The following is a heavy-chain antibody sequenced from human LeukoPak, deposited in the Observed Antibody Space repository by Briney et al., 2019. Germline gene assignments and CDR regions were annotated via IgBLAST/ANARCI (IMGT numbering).Heavy chain of an antibody. CDR3: ARSRDYDFWSGYFGYYYYGMDV. CDR1: GFSFSIHA. D-gene: IGHD3-3*01. CDR2: ISGRTGNS. Sequence: GGSLRLSCAASGFSFSIHAMSWVRQAPGKGLEWVSGISGRTGNSDYADSVKGRFTISRDNAKNTLYLQMNSLRAEDTAMYYCARSRDYDFWSGYFGYYYYGMDVWGQGTTVTVSS. V-gene: IGHV3-23*01. J-gene: IGHJ6*02.